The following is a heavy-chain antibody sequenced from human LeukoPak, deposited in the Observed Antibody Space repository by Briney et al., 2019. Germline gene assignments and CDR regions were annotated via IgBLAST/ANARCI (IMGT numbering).Heavy chain of an antibody. CDR1: GYTFTNYG. D-gene: IGHD2-15*01. J-gene: IGHJ6*03. Sequence: GASVKVSCKASGYTFTNYGLNWVRQAPGQGLEWMGWINVNSGNTGYAQKFQGRVTMTRNTSISTAYMELSSLRSEDTAVYYCARQRYCSGGSCSGYYYYYMDVWGKGTTVTVSS. V-gene: IGHV1-8*02. CDR2: INVNSGNT. CDR3: ARQRYCSGGSCSGYYYYYMDV.